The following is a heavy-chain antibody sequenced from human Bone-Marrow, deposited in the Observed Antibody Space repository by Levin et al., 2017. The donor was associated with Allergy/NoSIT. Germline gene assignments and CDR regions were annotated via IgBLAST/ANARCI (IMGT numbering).Heavy chain of an antibody. D-gene: IGHD3-22*01. CDR2: IAHELSIT. V-gene: IGHV3-30*18. CDR1: GFPFSRAV. CDR3: AKAGHSSGRCDSLNL. Sequence: PGESLKISCAASGFPFSRAVMHWVRQAPGKGLQWVAVIAHELSITIYDDSVKGRFTISRDNTDNTLVLQMNSLTTDDTAVYYCAKAGHSSGRCDSLNLWGQGTMVTVSS. J-gene: IGHJ3*01.